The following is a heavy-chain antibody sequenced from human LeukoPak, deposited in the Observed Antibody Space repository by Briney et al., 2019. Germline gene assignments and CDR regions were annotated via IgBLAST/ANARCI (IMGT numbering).Heavy chain of an antibody. Sequence: PGGSLRLSCEASGFTFSDYWMAWARQAPGKGLEWVANINPDGSDTYYVDSVKGRFTITRDNAKKSLFLQLNSLRDEETAVYHCVRWGVDAGMLDWGQGTLVTVSS. CDR3: VRWGVDAGMLD. D-gene: IGHD2-2*01. CDR1: GFTFSDYW. CDR2: INPDGSDT. V-gene: IGHV3-7*01. J-gene: IGHJ4*02.